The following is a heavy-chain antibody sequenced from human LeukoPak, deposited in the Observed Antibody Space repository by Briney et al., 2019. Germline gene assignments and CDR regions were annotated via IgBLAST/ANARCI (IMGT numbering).Heavy chain of an antibody. CDR1: GYTFTSYG. V-gene: IGHV1-18*01. Sequence: ASVKVSCKASGYTFTSYGISWVRQAPGQGLEWMGWISAYNGNTNYAQKLQGRVTMTTDTSTSTAYMELRSLRSDDTAVYYCARDRCSSTSRYSSGVDYWGQGTLVTVSS. D-gene: IGHD2-2*02. J-gene: IGHJ4*02. CDR3: ARDRCSSTSRYSSGVDY. CDR2: ISAYNGNT.